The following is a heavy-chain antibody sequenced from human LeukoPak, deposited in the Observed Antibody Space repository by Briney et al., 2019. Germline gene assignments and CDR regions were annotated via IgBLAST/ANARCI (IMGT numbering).Heavy chain of an antibody. CDR1: GITFSSYG. J-gene: IGHJ1*01. Sequence: GGSLRLSCAASGITFSSYGMHWVRQAPGKGLEWVAIISYDGSNKYSADSVKGRFTISRDNSKNTLYLQMNSLRAEDTAVYYCAKVASPRTLAAAGSWGQGTLVTVSS. CDR2: ISYDGSNK. D-gene: IGHD6-13*01. CDR3: AKVASPRTLAAAGS. V-gene: IGHV3-30*18.